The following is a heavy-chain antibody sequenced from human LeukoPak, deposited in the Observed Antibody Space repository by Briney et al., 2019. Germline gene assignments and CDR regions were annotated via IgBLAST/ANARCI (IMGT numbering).Heavy chain of an antibody. CDR1: GFTFSSYS. Sequence: PGGSLRLSCAASGFTFSSYSMNWVRQAPGKGLEWVSSISSSSSYIYYADSVKGRFTIPRDNAKNSLYLQMNSLRAEDTAVYYCARYSSSYASAFDIWGQGTMVTVSS. CDR2: ISSSSSYI. CDR3: ARYSSSYASAFDI. D-gene: IGHD6-13*01. V-gene: IGHV3-21*01. J-gene: IGHJ3*02.